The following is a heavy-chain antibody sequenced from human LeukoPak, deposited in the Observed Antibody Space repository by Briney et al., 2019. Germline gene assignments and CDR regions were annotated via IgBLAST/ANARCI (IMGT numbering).Heavy chain of an antibody. CDR2: ISWNSGSI. Sequence: PGRSLRLFCAASGFTFDDYAMHWVRQAPGKGLEWVSGISWNSGSIGYADSVKGRFTISRDNAKNSLYLQMNSLRAEDTALYYCAKDSSPWTQDSGSHSWGQGTLVTVSS. V-gene: IGHV3-9*01. D-gene: IGHD1-26*01. CDR3: AKDSSPWTQDSGSHS. J-gene: IGHJ4*02. CDR1: GFTFDDYA.